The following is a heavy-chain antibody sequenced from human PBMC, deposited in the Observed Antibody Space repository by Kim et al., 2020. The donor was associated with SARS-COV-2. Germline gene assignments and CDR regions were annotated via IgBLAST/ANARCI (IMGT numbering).Heavy chain of an antibody. J-gene: IGHJ4*02. CDR2: TYSDDSS. V-gene: IGHV3-53*01. Sequence: GGSLRLSCAASGFIVSDNYMTWVRQAPGKGLEFVSATYSDDSSRFGDVVKGRFNISSDNSKNMLYLQMIGLRAEDKAVYYYGGGTSPRLYFDSWGQGTPVTVSS. D-gene: IGHD2-2*01. CDR3: GGGTSPRLYFDS. CDR1: GFIVSDNY.